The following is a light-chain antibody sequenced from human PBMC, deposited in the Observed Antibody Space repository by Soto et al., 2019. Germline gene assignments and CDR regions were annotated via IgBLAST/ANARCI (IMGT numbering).Light chain of an antibody. CDR3: QQRSNWPPT. CDR1: QSVSSY. Sequence: EIVLTQSPATLSLSPGERATLSCRASQSVSSYLAWYQQKPGQAPRLLIYDASNRATGIPARFSGSVSGTDFTLTISSLEPEDFAVYYCQQRSNWPPTFGPGTKVEIK. V-gene: IGKV3-11*01. J-gene: IGKJ1*01. CDR2: DAS.